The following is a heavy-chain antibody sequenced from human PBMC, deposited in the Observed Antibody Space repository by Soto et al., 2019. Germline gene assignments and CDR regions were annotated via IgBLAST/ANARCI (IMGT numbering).Heavy chain of an antibody. CDR3: AREGGEGNYFDY. V-gene: IGHV4-39*02. Sequence: QLRLQESGPGLVKPSETLSLTCTVSGGSISSTGTYYWGWIRQPPGKGLEWIGSIYHTGTTYYNPSLRSRVTIPVDTSNNQFSLRLSSVTAADTAVYYCAREGGEGNYFDYWGQGTPVTVSS. J-gene: IGHJ4*02. CDR2: IYHTGTT. D-gene: IGHD3-16*01. CDR1: GGSISSTGTYY.